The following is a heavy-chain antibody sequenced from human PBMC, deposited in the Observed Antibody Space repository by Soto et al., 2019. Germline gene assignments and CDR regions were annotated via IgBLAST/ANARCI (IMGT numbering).Heavy chain of an antibody. J-gene: IGHJ4*02. CDR1: GFTFSNAW. D-gene: IGHD4-17*01. Sequence: SLRLSCAASGFTFSNAWMSWVRQAPGKGLEWVGRIKSKTDGGTTDYAAPVKGRFTISRDDSKNTLYLQMNSLKTEDTAVYYCTTHLTVAPTDYWGQGTLVTVPQ. V-gene: IGHV3-15*01. CDR2: IKSKTDGGTT. CDR3: TTHLTVAPTDY.